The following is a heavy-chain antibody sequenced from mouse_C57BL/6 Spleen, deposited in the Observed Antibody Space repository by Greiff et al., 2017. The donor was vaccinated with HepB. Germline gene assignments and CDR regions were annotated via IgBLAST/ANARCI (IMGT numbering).Heavy chain of an antibody. D-gene: IGHD1-1*01. CDR2: IDPENGDT. CDR3: TRVYYGSSYN. J-gene: IGHJ2*01. CDR1: GFNIKDDY. Sequence: EVQLQQSGAELVRPGASVKLSCTASGFNIKDDYMHWVKQRPEQGLEWIGWIDPENGDTEYASKFQGKATITADTSSNTAYLQLSSLTSEDTAVYYCTRVYYGSSYNWGQGTTLTVSS. V-gene: IGHV14-4*01.